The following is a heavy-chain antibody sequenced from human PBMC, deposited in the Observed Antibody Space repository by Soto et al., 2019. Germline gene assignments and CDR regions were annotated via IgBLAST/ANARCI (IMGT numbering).Heavy chain of an antibody. CDR1: GYTFTSYY. CDR2: INPSGGST. CDR3: ARDHARGYSYGYYFDY. V-gene: IGHV1-46*01. Sequence: GASVKVSCKASGYTFTSYYMHWVRQAPGQGLEWMGIINPSGGSTSYAQKFQGRVTMTRDTSTSTVYMELSSLRSEDTAVYYCARDHARGYSYGYYFDYWGQGTLVTVSS. D-gene: IGHD5-18*01. J-gene: IGHJ4*02.